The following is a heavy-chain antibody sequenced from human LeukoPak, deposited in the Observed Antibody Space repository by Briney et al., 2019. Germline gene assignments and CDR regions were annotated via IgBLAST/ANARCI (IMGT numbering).Heavy chain of an antibody. V-gene: IGHV4-39*01. CDR1: GVSIITTSYD. CDR3: ARHFDN. J-gene: IGHJ4*02. Sequence: SETLSLTCTVSGVSIITTSYDWGWIRQPPGKGLEWIGSISYGGSTDCNPSLKSRVTLSLDASKNQFSLRVSSVTAADTAVYYCARHFDNWGQGTLVTVSS. CDR2: ISYGGST.